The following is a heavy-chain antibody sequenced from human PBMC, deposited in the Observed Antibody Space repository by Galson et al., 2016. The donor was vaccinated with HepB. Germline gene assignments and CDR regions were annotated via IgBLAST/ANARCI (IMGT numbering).Heavy chain of an antibody. J-gene: IGHJ4*02. CDR3: TRVGNDYSNYGAFDY. D-gene: IGHD4-11*01. CDR2: IRIKAYGETT. V-gene: IGHV3-49*04. Sequence: SLRLSCAASGFTFGDYAMSWVRQAPGKGLERVGFIRIKAYGETTEYAASVKGRFTISRDDSKSIAYLQMSSLRTEDTALYYCTRVGNDYSNYGAFDYWGQGTLVTVSS. CDR1: GFTFGDYA.